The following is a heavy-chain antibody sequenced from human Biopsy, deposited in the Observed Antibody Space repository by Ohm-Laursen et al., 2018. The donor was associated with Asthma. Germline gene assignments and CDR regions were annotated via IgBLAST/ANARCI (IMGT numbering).Heavy chain of an antibody. V-gene: IGHV3-30*18. D-gene: IGHD1-26*01. CDR1: GFSFSNYG. CDR2: ISFDGTNR. CDR3: AKEVFPGWELRRGPDS. Sequence: SLRLSCTASGFSFSNYGMHWVRKAPGKGLDWVAVISFDGTNRNYTDSVKGRFTISRDNSRNTLHLEMNSLRAEDTAVYFCAKEVFPGWELRRGPDSWGQGTLVTVSS. J-gene: IGHJ4*02.